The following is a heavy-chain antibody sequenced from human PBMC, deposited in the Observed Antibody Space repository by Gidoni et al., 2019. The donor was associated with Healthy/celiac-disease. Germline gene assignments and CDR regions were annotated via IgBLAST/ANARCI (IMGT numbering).Heavy chain of an antibody. CDR2: IYYSGST. D-gene: IGHD2-2*01. CDR1: GGSISSSSYY. Sequence: QLQLQESGPGLVKPSETLSLTCTVSGGSISSSSYYWGWIRPPPGKGLEWIGSIYYSGSTYYNPSLKSRVTISVDTSKNQFSLKLSSVTAADTAVYYCARQPIVVVPAGGYFDYWGQGTLVTVSS. CDR3: ARQPIVVVPAGGYFDY. J-gene: IGHJ4*02. V-gene: IGHV4-39*01.